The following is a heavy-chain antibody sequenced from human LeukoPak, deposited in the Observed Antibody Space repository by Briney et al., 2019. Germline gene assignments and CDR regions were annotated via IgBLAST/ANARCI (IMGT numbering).Heavy chain of an antibody. V-gene: IGHV4-61*02. CDR2: IYTSGST. CDR1: GGSISSGSYY. CDR3: ARESPYYYDSSGYYKGVLDY. J-gene: IGHJ4*02. Sequence: MTSQTLSLTCTVSGGSISSGSYYWSWIRQPAGKGLEWIRRIYTSGSTNYNPSLKSRVTISVDTSKNQFSLKLSSVTAADTAVYYCARESPYYYDSSGYYKGVLDYWGQGTLVTVSS. D-gene: IGHD3-22*01.